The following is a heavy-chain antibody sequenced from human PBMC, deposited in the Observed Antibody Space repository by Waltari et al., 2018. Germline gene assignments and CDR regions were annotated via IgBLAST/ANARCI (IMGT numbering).Heavy chain of an antibody. J-gene: IGHJ3*01. CDR1: GGSITTTSHY. Sequence: QLQLQESGPGLVKPSETLSLTCSVSGGSITTTSHYWGWIRQPPGQGLEWLGTMSYRGATYGSPYLKSRCTISRDTSKHRLSLRLGSVTAADTAVDYCATYIGASVGTAAYDVWGQGTMVTVSA. CDR3: ATYIGASVGTAAYDV. CDR2: MSYRGAT. D-gene: IGHD5-12*01. V-gene: IGHV4-39*01.